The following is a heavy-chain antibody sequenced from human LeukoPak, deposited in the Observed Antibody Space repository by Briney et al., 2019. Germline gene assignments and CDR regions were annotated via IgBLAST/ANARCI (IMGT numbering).Heavy chain of an antibody. CDR1: GGTFSSYA. Sequence: ASVKVSCKASGGTFSSYAISWVRQAPGQGLEWMGRIIPILGIANYAQKFQGRVTITADKSTSTAYMELSSLRAEDTAVYYCARAGEITGWDRIVVQSTGHYYYYAMDLWGQGTTVTVAS. D-gene: IGHD6-19*01. CDR3: ARAGEITGWDRIVVQSTGHYYYYAMDL. V-gene: IGHV1-69*04. J-gene: IGHJ6*02. CDR2: IIPILGIA.